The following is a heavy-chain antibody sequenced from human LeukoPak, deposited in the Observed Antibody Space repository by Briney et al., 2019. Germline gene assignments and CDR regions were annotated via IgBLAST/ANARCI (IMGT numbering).Heavy chain of an antibody. V-gene: IGHV3-23*01. CDR3: ATRSFGVVIASFDY. D-gene: IGHD3-3*01. Sequence: GGSLRLSCAASGFTFSSYAMSWVRQAPGKGLEWVSAISGSGGSTYYADSVKGRFTISRDNSKNTLYLQMNSLRAEDTAVYYCATRSFGVVIASFDYWGQGTLVTVSP. CDR2: ISGSGGST. CDR1: GFTFSSYA. J-gene: IGHJ4*02.